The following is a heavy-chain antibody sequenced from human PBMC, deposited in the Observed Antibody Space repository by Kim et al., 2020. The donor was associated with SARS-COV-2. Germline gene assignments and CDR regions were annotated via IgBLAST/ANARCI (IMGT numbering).Heavy chain of an antibody. J-gene: IGHJ4*02. CDR3: ARVDGDYFHDY. Sequence: SETLSLTCTVSGYSISSGYYWGWIRQPPGKGLEWIGSIYHSGSTYYNPSLKSRVTISVDTSKNQFSLKLSSVTAADTAVYYCARVDGDYFHDYWGQGTLV. V-gene: IGHV4-38-2*02. D-gene: IGHD4-17*01. CDR2: IYHSGST. CDR1: GYSISSGYY.